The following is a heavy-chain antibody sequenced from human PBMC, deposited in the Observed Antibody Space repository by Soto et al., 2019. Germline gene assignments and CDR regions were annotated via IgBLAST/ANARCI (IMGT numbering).Heavy chain of an antibody. CDR3: ARASKCSTIFGVVTQLYSGMDV. CDR2: IIPIFGTA. V-gene: IGHV1-69*13. J-gene: IGHJ6*02. D-gene: IGHD3-3*01. Sequence: ASVKVXCKASGGTFSSYAISWVRQSPGQGLEWMGGIIPIFGTANYAQKFQGRVTITADESTSTAYMELSSLRSEDTAVYYCARASKCSTIFGVVTQLYSGMDVWGQGTTVTVSS. CDR1: GGTFSSYA.